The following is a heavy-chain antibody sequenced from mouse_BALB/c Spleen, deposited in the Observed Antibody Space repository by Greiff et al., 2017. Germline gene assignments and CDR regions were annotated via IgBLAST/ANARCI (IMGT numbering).Heavy chain of an antibody. CDR3: ARYGSPHYAMDY. CDR1: GDSITSGY. Sequence: EVKLQESGPSLVKPSQTLSLTCSVTGDSITSGYWNWIRKFPGNKLEYMGYISYSGSTYYNPSLKSRISITRDTSKNQYYLQLNSVTTEDTATYYCARYGSPHYAMDYWGQGTSVTVSS. CDR2: ISYSGST. V-gene: IGHV3-8*02. D-gene: IGHD1-1*01. J-gene: IGHJ4*01.